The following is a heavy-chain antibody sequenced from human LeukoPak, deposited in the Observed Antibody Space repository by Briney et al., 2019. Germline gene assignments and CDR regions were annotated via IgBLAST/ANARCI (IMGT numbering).Heavy chain of an antibody. V-gene: IGHV3-9*01. CDR2: ITWNGAIT. D-gene: IGHD3-22*01. CDR3: ARDITPSFESSGIDF. J-gene: IGHJ4*02. Sequence: GRSLRLSCSASIFTFDDHAMHWVRQVPGKGLEWVAGITWNGAITGYVDSVKGRFTISRDNAKNSLFLQMNSLRTEDTAFYYCARDITPSFESSGIDFWGQGTLVTVSS. CDR1: IFTFDDHA.